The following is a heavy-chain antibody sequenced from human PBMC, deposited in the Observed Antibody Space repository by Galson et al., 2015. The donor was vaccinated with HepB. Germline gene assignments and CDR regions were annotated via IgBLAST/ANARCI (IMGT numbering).Heavy chain of an antibody. Sequence: ETLSLTCTVSGGSISSSSYYWGWIRQPPGKGLEWIGSIYYSGSTYYNPSLKSRVTISVDTSKNQFSLKLSSVTAADTAAYYCARQGGYYGSGSYDFFFDYWGQGTLVTVSS. CDR2: IYYSGST. CDR1: GGSISSSSYY. V-gene: IGHV4-39*01. J-gene: IGHJ4*02. CDR3: ARQGGYYGSGSYDFFFDY. D-gene: IGHD3-10*01.